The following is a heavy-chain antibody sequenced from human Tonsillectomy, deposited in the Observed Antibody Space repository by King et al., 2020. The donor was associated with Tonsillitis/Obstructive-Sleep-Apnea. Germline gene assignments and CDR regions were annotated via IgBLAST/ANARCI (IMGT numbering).Heavy chain of an antibody. J-gene: IGHJ6*03. CDR1: GFTFSSYA. CDR2: ISYDGSNK. Sequence: VQLVESGGGVVQPGRSLRLSCAASGFTFSSYAMHWVRQAPGKGLEWVAVISYDGSNKYYADSVKGRFTISRDNSKNTLYLQMNSLRAEDTAVYYCARGAEGDFWSGYYARYYYYYYMDVWGKGTTVTVSS. V-gene: IGHV3-30*01. D-gene: IGHD3-3*01. CDR3: ARGAEGDFWSGYYARYYYYYYMDV.